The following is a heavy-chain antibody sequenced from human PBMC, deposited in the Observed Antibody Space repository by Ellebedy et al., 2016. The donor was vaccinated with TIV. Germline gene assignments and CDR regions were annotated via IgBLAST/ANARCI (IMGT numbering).Heavy chain of an antibody. CDR2: IRSDESKK. J-gene: IGHJ6*02. Sequence: GGSLRLSCATSGFTSSGMHWVRQAPGRGLEWVAFIRSDESKKYYADSVKGRFTISRDNSRNTLDLQMISLRPEDTALYYCVKGAYPVPTVMAVWGQGTMVTVSS. V-gene: IGHV3-30*02. CDR3: VKGAYPVPTVMAV. CDR1: GFTSSG. D-gene: IGHD3-16*01.